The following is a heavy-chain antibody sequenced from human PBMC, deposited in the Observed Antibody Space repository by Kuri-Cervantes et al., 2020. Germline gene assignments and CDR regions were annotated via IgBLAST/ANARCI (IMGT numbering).Heavy chain of an antibody. D-gene: IGHD3-16*02. J-gene: IGHJ4*02. CDR1: GFTFSSYA. V-gene: IGHV3-30-3*01. CDR3: AKDGALRLGELSSGGYFEY. Sequence: GESLKISCAASGFTFSSYAMHWVRQAPGKGLEWVAVISYDGSNKYYADSVKGRFTISRDNSKNTLYLQMNSLRAEDTAVYYRAKDGALRLGELSSGGYFEYWGQGTLVTVSS. CDR2: ISYDGSNK.